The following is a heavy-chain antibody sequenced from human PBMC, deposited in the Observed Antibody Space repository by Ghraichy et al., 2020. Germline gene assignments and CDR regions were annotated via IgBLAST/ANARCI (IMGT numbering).Heavy chain of an antibody. V-gene: IGHV4-4*02. J-gene: IGHJ3*02. CDR1: GGSISSSNW. D-gene: IGHD5-18*01. CDR2: IYHSGST. CDR3: ASSERLRGYRENDAFDI. Sequence: SETLSLTCAVSGGSISSSNWWSWVRQPPGKGLEWIGEIYHSGSTNYNPSLKSRVTISVDKSKNQFSLKLSSVTAADTAVYYCASSERLRGYRENDAFDIWGQGTMVTVSS.